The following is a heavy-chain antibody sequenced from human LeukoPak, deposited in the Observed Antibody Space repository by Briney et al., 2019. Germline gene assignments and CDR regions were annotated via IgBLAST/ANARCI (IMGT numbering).Heavy chain of an antibody. V-gene: IGHV3-7*01. Sequence: GGSLRLSCAASGFTFSSYWMTWVRPAPGKGLEWVANIKQDGSEKYYVDSVKGRFTISRDNAKNSLYLQMNSLRAEDTAVYYCARYWNYYYYYMDVWGKGTTVTVSS. D-gene: IGHD1-1*01. CDR1: GFTFSSYW. CDR2: IKQDGSEK. CDR3: ARYWNYYYYYMDV. J-gene: IGHJ6*03.